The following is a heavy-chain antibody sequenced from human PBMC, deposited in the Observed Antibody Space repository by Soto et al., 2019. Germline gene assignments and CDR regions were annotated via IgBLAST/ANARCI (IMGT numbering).Heavy chain of an antibody. V-gene: IGHV3-33*01. CDR2: IWYDGINK. J-gene: IGHJ4*02. CDR1: GFTFSTYG. CDR3: AREPVTMIVVAPGY. D-gene: IGHD3-22*01. Sequence: GSLVLSCSASGFTFSTYGMHWVRQAPGKGLEWVAVIWYDGINKYYADSVKGRFTISRDNSKNTLYLQMNSLRAEDTAVYYCAREPVTMIVVAPGYWGQGTMVTV.